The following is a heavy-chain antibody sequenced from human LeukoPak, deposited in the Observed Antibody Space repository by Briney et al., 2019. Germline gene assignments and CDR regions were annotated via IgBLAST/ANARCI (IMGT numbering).Heavy chain of an antibody. V-gene: IGHV3-30-3*01. Sequence: GGSLRLSCAASGFTFSSYAMHWVRQAPGKGLEWVAVISYDGSNKYYADSVKGRFTISRDNSKNTLYLQMNSLRAEDTAVYYCARECSSGWYNWFDPWGQGTLVTVSS. CDR1: GFTFSSYA. D-gene: IGHD6-19*01. CDR2: ISYDGSNK. CDR3: ARECSSGWYNWFDP. J-gene: IGHJ5*02.